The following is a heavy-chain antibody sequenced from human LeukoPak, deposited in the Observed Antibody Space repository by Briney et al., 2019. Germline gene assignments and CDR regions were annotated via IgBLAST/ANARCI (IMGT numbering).Heavy chain of an antibody. CDR2: ISAYNGNT. D-gene: IGHD6-19*01. CDR3: RAVAGPWDAFDI. V-gene: IGHV1-18*01. J-gene: IGHJ3*02. Sequence: GASVKVSCKASGYTFTSYGISWVRQAPGQGLEWMGWISAYNGNTNYAQKLQGRVTMTTDTSTSTAYMELRSLRSDDTAVYYCRAVAGPWDAFDIWGQGQWSPSLQ. CDR1: GYTFTSYG.